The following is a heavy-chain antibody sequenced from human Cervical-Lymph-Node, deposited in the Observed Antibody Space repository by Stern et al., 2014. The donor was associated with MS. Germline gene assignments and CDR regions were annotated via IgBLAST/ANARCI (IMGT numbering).Heavy chain of an antibody. CDR3: AILYRFFVAFDI. V-gene: IGHV5-51*03. J-gene: IGHJ3*02. CDR2: IAPADADS. Sequence: VQLVQYGAEVKKPGESLRISCKGSGYTFSNYWIAWVRQMPGKGLEWMGIIAPADADSIVSPAFQGLVTMSAYNSFDTAYLHWNILRSSDTSTYYFAILYRFFVAFDIWGQGTMVTVSS. CDR1: GYTFSNYW. D-gene: IGHD2-8*01.